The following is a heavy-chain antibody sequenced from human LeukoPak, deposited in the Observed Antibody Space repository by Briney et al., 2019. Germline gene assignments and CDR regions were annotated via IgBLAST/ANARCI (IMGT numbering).Heavy chain of an antibody. CDR2: IYPGDSDT. CDR3: ARDYYDFWSGYSHDAFDI. D-gene: IGHD3-3*01. V-gene: IGHV5-51*01. J-gene: IGHJ3*02. CDR1: GYSFTSYW. Sequence: GESLKISCKGSGYSFTSYWIGWVRQMPGKGLEWMGIIYPGDSDTRYSPSFQGQVTISADKSISTAYLQWSSLKASDTAMYYCARDYYDFWSGYSHDAFDIWGQGTMVAVSS.